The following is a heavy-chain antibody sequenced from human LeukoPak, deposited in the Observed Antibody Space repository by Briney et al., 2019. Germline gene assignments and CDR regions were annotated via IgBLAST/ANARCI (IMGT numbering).Heavy chain of an antibody. CDR3: TSSEHYQY. Sequence: ASVKVSCKASGYTFTGYYIYWVRQAPGQGLEWVGGINPKTGDTGPAKKFRGRVTITSDASMTTANMEMSSLTSADTAVYYCTSSEHYQYWGQGTLVTVSS. CDR2: INPKTGDT. J-gene: IGHJ4*02. V-gene: IGHV1-2*02. D-gene: IGHD1/OR15-1a*01. CDR1: GYTFTGYY.